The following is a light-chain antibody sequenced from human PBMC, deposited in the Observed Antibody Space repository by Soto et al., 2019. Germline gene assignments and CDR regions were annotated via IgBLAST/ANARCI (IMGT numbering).Light chain of an antibody. CDR3: QQTHSFPIT. Sequence: DIQMTQSPSSVSASAVDRVTITRLASQGISNWLAWYRQKPGKAPDLLISSASSLQSGVPSRFSGSGSGTDFTLTISSLQPEDFAIYYCQQTHSFPITFGQGTRLEIK. J-gene: IGKJ5*01. V-gene: IGKV1D-12*01. CDR2: SAS. CDR1: QGISNW.